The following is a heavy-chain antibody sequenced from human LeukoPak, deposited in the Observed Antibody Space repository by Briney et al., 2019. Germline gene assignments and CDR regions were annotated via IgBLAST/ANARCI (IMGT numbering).Heavy chain of an antibody. V-gene: IGHV3-23*01. CDR3: AKNGVGSSRENWFDP. Sequence: GGSLRLSCAASGFTFSTYGMSWVRQAPGKGLEWVSTINDSGGSTYYADSVKGRFTISRDNSKNTLCLQMNSLRAEDTAVYYCAKNGVGSSRENWFDPWGQGTLVTVSS. CDR1: GFTFSTYG. J-gene: IGHJ5*02. D-gene: IGHD6-13*01. CDR2: INDSGGST.